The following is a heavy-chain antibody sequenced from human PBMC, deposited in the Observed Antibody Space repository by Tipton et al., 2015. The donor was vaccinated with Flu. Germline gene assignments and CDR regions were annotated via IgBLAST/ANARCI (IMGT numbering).Heavy chain of an antibody. Sequence: QLVQSGAEVKKPGEPLRISCKGSGSRFTSYWIYWVRQMPGKGLEWMGRIDPDDSYVNYSPSFQDVSFSADKSISTVYMQWSSLKASDTAIYYCASLWAADSDDVWGQGTLVSVSS. D-gene: IGHD1-26*01. CDR2: IDPDDSYV. CDR1: GSRFTSYW. CDR3: ASLWAADSDDV. V-gene: IGHV5-10-1*01. J-gene: IGHJ1*01.